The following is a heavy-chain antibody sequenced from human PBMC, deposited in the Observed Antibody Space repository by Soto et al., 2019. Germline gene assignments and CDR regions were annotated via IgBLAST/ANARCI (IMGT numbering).Heavy chain of an antibody. Sequence: LSCAASGFTFSSYAMSWVRQAPGKGLEWVSAISGSGGSTYYADSVKGRFTISRDNSKNTLYLQMNSLRAEDTAVYYCANPSRGYCSGGSCPSRFDYWGQGTLVTVSS. CDR2: ISGSGGST. CDR3: ANPSRGYCSGGSCPSRFDY. V-gene: IGHV3-23*01. J-gene: IGHJ4*02. D-gene: IGHD2-15*01. CDR1: GFTFSSYA.